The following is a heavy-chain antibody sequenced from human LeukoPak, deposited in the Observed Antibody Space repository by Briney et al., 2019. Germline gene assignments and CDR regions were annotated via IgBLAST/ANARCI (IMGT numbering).Heavy chain of an antibody. CDR2: IGAYNGNT. Sequence: ASVKVSCKASGYTFTSYGISWVRQAPGQGLEWMGWIGAYNGNTNYAQKLQGRVAMTTDTSTSTAYMELRSLRSDDTAVYYCAKYSSSSGYFDYWGQGTLVTVSS. V-gene: IGHV1-18*01. CDR1: GYTFTSYG. J-gene: IGHJ4*02. CDR3: AKYSSSSGYFDY. D-gene: IGHD6-6*01.